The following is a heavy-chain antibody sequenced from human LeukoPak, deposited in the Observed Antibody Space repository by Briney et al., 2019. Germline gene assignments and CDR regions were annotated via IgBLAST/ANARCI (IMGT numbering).Heavy chain of an antibody. CDR2: IKQDGSEK. J-gene: IGHJ4*02. CDR3: ARVGAKYYFDY. D-gene: IGHD1-26*01. CDR1: GFTFSSYW. Sequence: GGFLRLSCAASGFTFSSYWMSWVRQAPGKGLEWVANIKQDGSEKYYVDSVKGRFTISRVNAKNSLYLQMNSLRAEDTAVYYCARVGAKYYFDYWGQGTLVTVSS. V-gene: IGHV3-7*01.